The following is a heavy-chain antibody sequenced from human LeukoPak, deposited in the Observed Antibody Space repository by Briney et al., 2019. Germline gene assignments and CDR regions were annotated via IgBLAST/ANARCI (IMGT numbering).Heavy chain of an antibody. Sequence: GGSLRLSCAASGFGFSAHGMHWVRQAPGKGLEWVALMSYDGRDVYYTDSLKGRFTISRDNSKNSLFLLMNTLRPEDTAVYYCAKSIGKGATTPFDSWGQGTLVTVSS. V-gene: IGHV3-30*18. CDR1: GFGFSAHG. CDR3: AKSIGKGATTPFDS. J-gene: IGHJ4*02. CDR2: MSYDGRDV. D-gene: IGHD1-26*01.